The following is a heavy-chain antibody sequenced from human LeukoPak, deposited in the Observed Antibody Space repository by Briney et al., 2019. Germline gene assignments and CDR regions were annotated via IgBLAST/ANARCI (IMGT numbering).Heavy chain of an antibody. CDR3: ARGKLLDTFDI. J-gene: IGHJ3*02. CDR2: IVPIFGKP. D-gene: IGHD3-10*01. CDR1: GGTFGTYA. Sequence: SVKVSCKASGGTFGTYAISWVRQAPGQGLEWMGGIVPIFGKPSYAQKFQGRVTITADTSTSTVYMELSSLRSDDTAVYYCARGKLLDTFDIWGQGTMVAVSS. V-gene: IGHV1-69*06.